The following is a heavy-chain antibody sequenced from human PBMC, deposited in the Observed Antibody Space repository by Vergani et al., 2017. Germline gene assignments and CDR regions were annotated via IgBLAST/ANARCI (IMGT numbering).Heavy chain of an antibody. Sequence: QVQLAQSGAEVKKPGASVKVSCKAAGYTFTSYDINWVRQATGKGLEWMGWMNPNSGNTGSAQKFPGRVTMTRDTSTSTVNMELSSLRSEDTAIYYCARGDYGILTGYRYWGQGTLVTVSA. CDR3: ARGDYGILTGYRY. CDR1: GYTFTSYD. J-gene: IGHJ4*02. V-gene: IGHV1-8*01. D-gene: IGHD3-9*01. CDR2: MNPNSGNT.